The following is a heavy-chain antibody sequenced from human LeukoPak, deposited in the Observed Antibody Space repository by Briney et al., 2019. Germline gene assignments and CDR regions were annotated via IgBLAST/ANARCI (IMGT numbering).Heavy chain of an antibody. CDR3: ARGHSKNYYYYGMDV. CDR1: GYTFTSYD. CDR2: MNPNSGNT. Sequence: ASVKVSCKASGYTFTSYDINWVRQATGQGLEWMGWMNPNSGNTGYAQKFQGRVTMTRNTSISTAYMELSSLRSEDTAVYYCARGHSKNYYYYGMDVWGQGTTVTVSS. V-gene: IGHV1-8*01. J-gene: IGHJ6*02.